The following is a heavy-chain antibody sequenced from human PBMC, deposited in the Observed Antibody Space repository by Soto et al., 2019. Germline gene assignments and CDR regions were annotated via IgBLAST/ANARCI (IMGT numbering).Heavy chain of an antibody. CDR3: ARLKRGYCSSTSCSYPAGVDY. V-gene: IGHV4-39*01. CDR2: IYYSGST. Sequence: PSETLSLTCTVSGGSISSSSYYWGWIRQPPGKGLEWIGSIYYSGSTYYNPSLKSRVTISVDTSKNQFSLKLSSVTAADTAVYYCARLKRGYCSSTSCSYPAGVDYWGQGSLVTVSS. CDR1: GGSISSSSYY. D-gene: IGHD2-2*01. J-gene: IGHJ4*02.